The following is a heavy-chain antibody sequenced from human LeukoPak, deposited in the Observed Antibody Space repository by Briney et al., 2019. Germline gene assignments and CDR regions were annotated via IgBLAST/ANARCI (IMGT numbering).Heavy chain of an antibody. V-gene: IGHV1-18*01. D-gene: IGHD2-15*01. CDR2: ISAYNGNT. CDR3: ARSPGWVVVAIDRWFDP. Sequence: ASVKVSCKASGYTFTSYSISWVRQAPGQGLEWMGWISAYNGNTNYAQKLQGRVTMTTDTSTSTAYMELRSLRSDDTAVYYCARSPGWVVVAIDRWFDPWGQGTLVTVSS. J-gene: IGHJ5*02. CDR1: GYTFTSYS.